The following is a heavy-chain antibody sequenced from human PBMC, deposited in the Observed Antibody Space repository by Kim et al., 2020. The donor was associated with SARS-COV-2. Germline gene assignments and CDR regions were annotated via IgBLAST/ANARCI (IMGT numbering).Heavy chain of an antibody. J-gene: IGHJ5*02. CDR2: FDPNSGDT. CDR1: GYTFTDYY. V-gene: IGHV1-2*06. CDR3: ARDPHDSIGRYGPDL. Sequence: ASVKVSCKASGYTFTDYYIEWLRQAPGQGLQWVGRFDPNSGDTNYAQNFQGRVTMTGDTSISTAYMDLTRLNSDETAVYFCARDPHDSIGRYGPDLWGQGTLVTVSS. D-gene: IGHD5-18*01.